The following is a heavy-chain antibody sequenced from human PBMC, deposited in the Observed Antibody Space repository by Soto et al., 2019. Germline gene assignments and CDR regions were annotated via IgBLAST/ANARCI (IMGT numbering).Heavy chain of an antibody. J-gene: IGHJ5*02. CDR2: LHSTGAT. D-gene: IGHD6-13*01. Sequence: PSETLSLTCTVSGGSINNYWWSWIRQAADKRLEWIGRLHSTGATNYNPSLRSRVTMSVDKSKNQFSLNLASVTAADTAVYYCVRDVPVAGTDWFDPWGQGTLVTVSS. V-gene: IGHV4-4*07. CDR1: GGSINNYW. CDR3: VRDVPVAGTDWFDP.